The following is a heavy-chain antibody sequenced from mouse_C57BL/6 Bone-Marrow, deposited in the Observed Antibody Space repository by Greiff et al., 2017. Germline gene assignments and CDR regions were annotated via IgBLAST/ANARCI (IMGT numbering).Heavy chain of an antibody. CDR3: ARHPLLPYYFDY. V-gene: IGHV5-6*02. CDR2: ISSGGSYT. D-gene: IGHD1-1*01. J-gene: IGHJ2*01. Sequence: DVMLVESGGDLVKPGGSLKLSCAASGFTFSSYGMSWVRQTPDKRLEWVATISSGGSYTYYPDSVKGRFTITRVNAKNTLYLQMSSLKTGDTAMYYCARHPLLPYYFDYWGQGTTLTVSS. CDR1: GFTFSSYG.